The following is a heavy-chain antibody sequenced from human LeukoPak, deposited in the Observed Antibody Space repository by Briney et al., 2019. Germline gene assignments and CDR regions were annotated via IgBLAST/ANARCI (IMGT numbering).Heavy chain of an antibody. V-gene: IGHV4-39*01. CDR3: ARPSGLCSSTGCYMGTDP. CDR2: VYYGRSP. D-gene: IGHD2-2*02. Sequence: SETLSLTCTVSGDSISRSTYYWAWIRQPPGKGLEWIGSVYYGRSPYFNPSLKSRVTISVDTSKNQFSPKLSSVTAADTAVYYCARPSGLCSSTGCYMGTDPWGQGTLVTVSS. CDR1: GDSISRSTYY. J-gene: IGHJ5*02.